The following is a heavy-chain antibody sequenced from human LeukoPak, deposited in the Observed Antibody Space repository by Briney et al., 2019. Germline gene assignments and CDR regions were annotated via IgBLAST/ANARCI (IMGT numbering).Heavy chain of an antibody. J-gene: IGHJ4*02. CDR3: ARQRQPGDWALAY. CDR2: IKHDGSEK. Sequence: GVSLRLSCAASGFTFSSSWMTWVRQAPGKGLEWVANIKHDGSEKYYVDSVKGRFTISRDNAKNSLYLQMISLRVEDTAVYYCARQRQPGDWALAYWGQGTLVTVSS. CDR1: GFTFSSSW. V-gene: IGHV3-7*01. D-gene: IGHD6-25*01.